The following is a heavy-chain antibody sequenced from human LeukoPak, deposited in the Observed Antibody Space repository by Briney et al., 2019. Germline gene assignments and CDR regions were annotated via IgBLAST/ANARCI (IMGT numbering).Heavy chain of an antibody. Sequence: GGSLRLSCTASGFTFGDYAMSWVRQAPGKGLEWVGFIRSKAYGGTTEYAASVKGRFTISRDDSKSIAYLQMNSLETEDTAVYYCTRDGPSYYYDSSGYYSGMFDYWGQGTLVTVSS. CDR1: GFTFGDYA. J-gene: IGHJ4*02. V-gene: IGHV3-49*04. D-gene: IGHD3-22*01. CDR2: IRSKAYGGTT. CDR3: TRDGPSYYYDSSGYYSGMFDY.